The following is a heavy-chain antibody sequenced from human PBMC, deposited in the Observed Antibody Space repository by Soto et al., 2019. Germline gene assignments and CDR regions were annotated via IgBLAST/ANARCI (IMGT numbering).Heavy chain of an antibody. Sequence: SETLALTCTLHGGSISRRYCNWIHEPPGKGLEWIGYMYNTGSTIYNPSLKSRVTISVDTSKNQFSLKLNSVTAADTAVYYCARDLWGYCGADCYPLDVWGQGTKVTVS. J-gene: IGHJ6*02. CDR3: ARDLWGYCGADCYPLDV. V-gene: IGHV4-59*11. CDR2: MYNTGST. CDR1: GGSISRRY. D-gene: IGHD2-21*02.